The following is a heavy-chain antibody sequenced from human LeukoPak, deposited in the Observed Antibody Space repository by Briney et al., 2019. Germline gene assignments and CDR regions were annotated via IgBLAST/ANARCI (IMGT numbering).Heavy chain of an antibody. CDR2: IYYSGST. Sequence: SETLSLTCTVSGGSISSYYWSWIRQPPGKGLEWIGYIYYSGSTNYNPSLKSRVTISVDTSKNQFSLKLSSVTAADTAVYYCAGLPLRTYYYYGMDVWGQGTTVTVSS. CDR1: GGSISSYY. V-gene: IGHV4-59*01. J-gene: IGHJ6*02. CDR3: AGLPLRTYYYYGMDV.